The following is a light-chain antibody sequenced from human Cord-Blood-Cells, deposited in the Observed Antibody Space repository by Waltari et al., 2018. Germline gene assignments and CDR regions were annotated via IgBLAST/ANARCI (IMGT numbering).Light chain of an antibody. V-gene: IGLV2-23*01. CDR3: CSYAGSSTYV. Sequence: QSALTQPASVSGSPGQSITISCTGTSSDVGSYILVSWYQQHPGKAPKRMIYEGSNRPSWVSKLFSGSKSGNTASLTISGLQAEDEADYYCCSYAGSSTYVFGTGTKVTVL. CDR1: SSDVGSYIL. J-gene: IGLJ1*01. CDR2: EGS.